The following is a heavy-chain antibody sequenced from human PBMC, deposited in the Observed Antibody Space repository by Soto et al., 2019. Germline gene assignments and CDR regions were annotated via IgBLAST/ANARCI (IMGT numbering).Heavy chain of an antibody. J-gene: IGHJ4*02. CDR3: AKSDYYGSGSFPRPGDY. V-gene: IGHV3-30*18. D-gene: IGHD3-10*01. Sequence: QVQLVESGGGVVQPGRSLRLSCAASGFTFSRYGMQWVRQAPGKGLEWVAVVSYDGTNKYFAEFVKGRFTISRDNSKNTVYLQMNSLGTEDTAFYYCAKSDYYGSGSFPRPGDYWGQGTLGPVSS. CDR1: GFTFSRYG. CDR2: VSYDGTNK.